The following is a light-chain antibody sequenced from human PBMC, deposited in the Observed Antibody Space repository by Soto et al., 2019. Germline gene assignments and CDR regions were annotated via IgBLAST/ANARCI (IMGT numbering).Light chain of an antibody. V-gene: IGKV1-5*03. J-gene: IGKJ2*01. CDR3: QQYDRFPYT. Sequence: DIQMTQSPSTLSASVGDTVTITCRASQRLSYWLAWYQQKLGQAPKLLIHKASTLESGDPSRFSRSGSETEFSLSIRILQSDDFETFHCQQYDRFPYTFGQGTKLQNK. CDR1: QRLSYW. CDR2: KAS.